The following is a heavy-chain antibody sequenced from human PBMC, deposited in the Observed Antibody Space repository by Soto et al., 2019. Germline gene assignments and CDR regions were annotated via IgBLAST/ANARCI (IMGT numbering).Heavy chain of an antibody. CDR2: ISGYNGNT. CDR3: ARDRGGDGMDV. CDR1: GYTFSSYG. V-gene: IGHV1-18*01. D-gene: IGHD3-16*01. J-gene: IGHJ6*02. Sequence: QVQLVQSGAEVKKPGASVKVSFKASGYTFSSYGISWVRQAPGQGLEWMGWISGYNGNTNYAQKLQGRVTMTIDTSTSTGYMELRSLRADDTAVYYCARDRGGDGMDVWGQGTTVTVS.